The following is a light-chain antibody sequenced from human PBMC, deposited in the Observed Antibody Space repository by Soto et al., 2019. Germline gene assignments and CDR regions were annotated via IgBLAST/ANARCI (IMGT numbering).Light chain of an antibody. CDR2: KAS. V-gene: IGKV1-5*03. Sequence: ASVRYRVTITCRARQSISSYLNLYQQKPGKAPKLLIYKASSLESGVPSRFSGSGSGTEFTLTISSLQPDDFATYYCQQYNSLWTFGQGTKVDIK. CDR1: QSISSY. J-gene: IGKJ1*01. CDR3: QQYNSLWT.